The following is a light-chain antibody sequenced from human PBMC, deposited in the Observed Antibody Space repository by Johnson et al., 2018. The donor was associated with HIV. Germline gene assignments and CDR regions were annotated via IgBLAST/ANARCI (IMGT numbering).Light chain of an antibody. Sequence: QSVLTQPPSVSAAPGQRVTISCSGSSFNIGINFVSWYQQVPGTAPKLLICESNKRPSGIPDRFSGSKSGTSATLGITGLQTGDEADYYCGTWDSSLSAGNYVFGTGTKVTVL. CDR2: ESN. CDR1: SFNIGINF. V-gene: IGLV1-51*02. J-gene: IGLJ1*01. CDR3: GTWDSSLSAGNYV.